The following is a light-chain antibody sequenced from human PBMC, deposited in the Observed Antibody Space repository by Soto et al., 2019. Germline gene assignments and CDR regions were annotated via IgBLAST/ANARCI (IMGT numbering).Light chain of an antibody. V-gene: IGLV1-47*01. Sequence: QSVLTQPPSASVTPGHTVTLSCSGSSSNIGRDFVYWYQQLPGTAPKLLMYRNDQRPSGVSDRFSGSKSGTSASLAISGLRSEDEADYFCSAWDDSLNDFVFGTGTKVTVL. J-gene: IGLJ1*01. CDR3: SAWDDSLNDFV. CDR2: RND. CDR1: SSNIGRDF.